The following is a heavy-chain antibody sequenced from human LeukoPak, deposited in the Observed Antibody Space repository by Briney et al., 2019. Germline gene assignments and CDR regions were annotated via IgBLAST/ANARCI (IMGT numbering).Heavy chain of an antibody. CDR2: ISAYNGNT. Sequence: ASVKVSCKASGYTFTSYGISWVRQAPGQGLEWMGWISAYNGNTNYAQKLQGRVTMTTDTSTSTAYMELRSLRSEDTAVYYCSAMGQGLDAFDIWGQGTMVTVSS. CDR3: SAMGQGLDAFDI. V-gene: IGHV1-18*01. CDR1: GYTFTSYG. J-gene: IGHJ3*02. D-gene: IGHD3-10*01.